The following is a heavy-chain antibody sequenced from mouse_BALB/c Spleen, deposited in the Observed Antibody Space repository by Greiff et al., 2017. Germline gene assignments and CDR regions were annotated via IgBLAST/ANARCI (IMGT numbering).Heavy chain of an antibody. D-gene: IGHD1-1*01. CDR3: ALVYYYGSSYAESMDY. Sequence: EVKLQESGPGLVKPSQSLSLTCTVTGYSITSDYAWNWIRQFPGNKLEWMGYISYSGSTSYNPSLKSRISITRDTSKNQFFLQLNSVTTEDTATYYYALVYYYGSSYAESMDYWGQGTSVTVSS. J-gene: IGHJ4*01. V-gene: IGHV3-2*02. CDR1: GYSITSDYA. CDR2: ISYSGST.